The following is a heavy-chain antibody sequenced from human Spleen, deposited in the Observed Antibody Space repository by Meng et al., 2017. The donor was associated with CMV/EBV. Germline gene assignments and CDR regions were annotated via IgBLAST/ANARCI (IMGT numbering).Heavy chain of an antibody. Sequence: GESLKISCAASRFSFSSYEMNWVRQAPGKGLDWVSYISSSGGTIYYADSVKGRFTISRDNAKNTLYLEMNSLRVEDTAVYYCSKDLEFQLLLSLDFAMDAWGHGTTVTVSS. J-gene: IGHJ6*02. CDR1: RFSFSSYE. CDR3: SKDLEFQLLLSLDFAMDA. V-gene: IGHV3-48*03. CDR2: ISSSGGTI. D-gene: IGHD3-10*01.